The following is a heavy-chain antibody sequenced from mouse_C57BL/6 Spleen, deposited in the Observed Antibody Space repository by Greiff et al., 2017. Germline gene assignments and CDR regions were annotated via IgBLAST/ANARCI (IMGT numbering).Heavy chain of an antibody. CDR2: INPNNGGT. CDR3: ARGGVEYDGYDYLDD. CDR1: GYTFTDYY. Sequence: EVQLQQSGPELVKPGASVKISCKASGYTFTDYYMNWVKQSHGKGLEWIGDINPNNGGTSYNQKFKGKATLTVDNSSCTAYMELRSLTSEYSAVYYCARGGVEYDGYDYLDDWGQGTTLTVYS. J-gene: IGHJ2*01. V-gene: IGHV1-26*01. D-gene: IGHD2-3*01.